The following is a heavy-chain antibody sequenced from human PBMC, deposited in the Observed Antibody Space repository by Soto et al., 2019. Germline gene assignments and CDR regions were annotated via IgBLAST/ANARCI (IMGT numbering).Heavy chain of an antibody. J-gene: IGHJ6*02. D-gene: IGHD6-6*01. V-gene: IGHV1-8*02. CDR1: DYIFSNYH. Sequence: ASVKVSCKASDYIFSNYHINWVRQATGQGLEWMGWMNPNSGNTGHAQKFQGRVTMTRNTSISTAYMELSSLRSEDTAVYYCASWQLQGGYYYYYGMDVWGQGTTVTVSS. CDR2: MNPNSGNT. CDR3: ASWQLQGGYYYYYGMDV.